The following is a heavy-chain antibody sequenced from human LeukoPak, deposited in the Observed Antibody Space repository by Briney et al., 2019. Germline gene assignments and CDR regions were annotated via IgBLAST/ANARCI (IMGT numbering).Heavy chain of an antibody. V-gene: IGHV3-23*01. CDR1: GFTFTSYT. CDR2: IGNNGGGI. CDR3: AIDPNWETHN. D-gene: IGHD7-27*01. Sequence: GGSLRLSCAASGFTFTSYTMYWVRQAPGKGLEWVSIIGNNGGGIHYADSVRGRFTISRDNSKNTLYLQMTNLRVDDTALYYCAIDPNWETHNWGQGVPVTVSS. J-gene: IGHJ4*02.